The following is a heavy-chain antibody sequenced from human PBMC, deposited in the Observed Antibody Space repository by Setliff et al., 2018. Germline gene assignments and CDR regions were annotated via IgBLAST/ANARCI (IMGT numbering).Heavy chain of an antibody. D-gene: IGHD3-3*01. J-gene: IGHJ4*02. V-gene: IGHV3-48*01. CDR3: ATLSKDLNY. CDR1: GFTFSSHS. CDR2: ISSTSGTI. Sequence: HPGGSLRLSCAGSGFTFSSHSMNWVRQAPGKGLEWISCISSTSGTIYYADSVKGRFDISRDSSKNTVYLQMNSLTAEDTAMYYCATLSKDLNYWGQGTLVTVPS.